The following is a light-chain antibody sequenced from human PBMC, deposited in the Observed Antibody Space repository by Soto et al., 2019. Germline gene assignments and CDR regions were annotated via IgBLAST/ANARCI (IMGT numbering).Light chain of an antibody. V-gene: IGKV3-11*01. CDR3: QHRSNWLGT. CDR1: QSVGSF. J-gene: IGKJ3*01. Sequence: EIVLTQSPATLSLSPGERATLSCRASQSVGSFLAWYQQKSGQAPRLLIYDASNRAPGIPARFSGSGSRTDFTLTISSLEPEDFAVYYCQHRSNWLGTFGPGTKVDIK. CDR2: DAS.